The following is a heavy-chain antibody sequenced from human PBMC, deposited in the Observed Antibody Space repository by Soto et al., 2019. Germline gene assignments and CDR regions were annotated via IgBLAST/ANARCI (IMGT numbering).Heavy chain of an antibody. CDR1: GFTFSSYS. V-gene: IGHV3-48*01. CDR3: AALEYSSSYYFDY. D-gene: IGHD6-6*01. Sequence: EVQLEESGGGLVQPGGSLRLSCAASGFTFSSYSMNWVRQAPGKGLEWVSYISSSSSTIYYADSVKGRFTISRDNAKNSLYLQMNSLRAEDTAVYYCAALEYSSSYYFDYWGQGTLVTVSS. J-gene: IGHJ4*02. CDR2: ISSSSSTI.